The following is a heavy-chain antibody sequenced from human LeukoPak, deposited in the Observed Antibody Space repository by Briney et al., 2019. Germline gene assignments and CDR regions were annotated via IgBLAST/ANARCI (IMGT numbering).Heavy chain of an antibody. CDR2: IYYSGGT. D-gene: IGHD4-11*01. CDR3: ARADYSNYGDAFDI. V-gene: IGHV4-61*01. Sequence: SETLSLTCTVSGGSVSSGSYYWSWIRQPPGKGLEWIGYIYYSGGTNYNPSLKSRVTISVDTSKNQFSLKLSSVTAADTAMYYCARADYSNYGDAFDIWGQGTMVTVSS. CDR1: GGSVSSGSYY. J-gene: IGHJ3*02.